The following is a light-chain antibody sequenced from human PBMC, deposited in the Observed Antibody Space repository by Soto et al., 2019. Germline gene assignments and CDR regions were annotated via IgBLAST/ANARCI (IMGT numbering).Light chain of an antibody. CDR2: GAS. J-gene: IGKJ1*01. Sequence: EIVLTQSPGTLSLSPGERATLSCRASQSVSGSYLAWYQQKPGQAPRVLIYGASSRATGIPHRFSGGGSGTAFSLTISRLEPDDLAVYYCQQYGSSPPWTFGQGTKVEIK. CDR3: QQYGSSPPWT. V-gene: IGKV3-20*01. CDR1: QSVSGSY.